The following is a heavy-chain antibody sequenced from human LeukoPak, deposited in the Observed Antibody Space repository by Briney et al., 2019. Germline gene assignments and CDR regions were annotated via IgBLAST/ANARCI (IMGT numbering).Heavy chain of an antibody. J-gene: IGHJ5*02. V-gene: IGHV4-38-2*01. CDR3: ARGDDSSGWYEAWFDP. CDR1: GYSISSGYY. Sequence: SETLSLXCAVSGYSISSGYYWGWIRQPPGQGLEWIGSIYHSGSTYYNPSLKSRVTISVDTSKNQFSLKLSSVTAADTAVYYCARGDDSSGWYEAWFDPWGQGTLVTVSS. D-gene: IGHD6-19*01. CDR2: IYHSGST.